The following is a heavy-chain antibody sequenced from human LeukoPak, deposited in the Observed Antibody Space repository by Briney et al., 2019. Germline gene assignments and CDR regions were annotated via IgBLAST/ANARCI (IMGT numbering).Heavy chain of an antibody. CDR3: AKRFPSGPLDY. V-gene: IGHV3-23*01. D-gene: IGHD6-19*01. Sequence: GGSLRLSCAPSGFTFSAYSMNWVRQAPGKGLEWVSAISGSGGSTYYADSVKGRVTISRDNSKNTLYLQMNSLRAEDTAVYYCAKRFPSGPLDYWGQGTLVTVSS. J-gene: IGHJ4*02. CDR2: ISGSGGST. CDR1: GFTFSAYS.